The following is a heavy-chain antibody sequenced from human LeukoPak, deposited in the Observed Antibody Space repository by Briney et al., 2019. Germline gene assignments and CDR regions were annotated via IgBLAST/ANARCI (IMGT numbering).Heavy chain of an antibody. CDR3: ARARLAARHFDY. D-gene: IGHD6-6*01. CDR2: IYYSGST. CDR1: GGSISSGGYY. Sequence: PSETLSLTCTVSGGSISSGGYYWSWIRQHPGKGLEWIGYIYYSGSTYYNPSLKSRVTISVDTSKNQFSLKLSSVTAADTAVYYCARARLAARHFDYWGQGTLVTVSS. V-gene: IGHV4-31*03. J-gene: IGHJ4*02.